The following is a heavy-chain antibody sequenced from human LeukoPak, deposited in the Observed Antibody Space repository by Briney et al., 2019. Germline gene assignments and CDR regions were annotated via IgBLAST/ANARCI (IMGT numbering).Heavy chain of an antibody. CDR1: GYSFTSYW. Sequence: GESLKISCKGSGYSFTSYWIGWVRQMPGKGLEWMGIIYPGDSDTRYSPSFQGQVTISADKSISTAYLQWSSLKASDTAMYYCARRGTYYYDSTPYPSDYWGQGTLVTVSS. D-gene: IGHD3-22*01. CDR2: IYPGDSDT. CDR3: ARRGTYYYDSTPYPSDY. J-gene: IGHJ4*02. V-gene: IGHV5-51*01.